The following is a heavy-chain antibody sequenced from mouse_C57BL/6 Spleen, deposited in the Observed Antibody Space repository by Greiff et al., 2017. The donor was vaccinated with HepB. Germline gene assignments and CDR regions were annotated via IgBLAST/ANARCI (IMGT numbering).Heavy chain of an antibody. Sequence: VQLQQSGAELVKPGASVKLSCKASGYTFTEYTIHWVKQRSGQGLEWIGWFYPGSGSIKYNEKFKDKATLTADKSSSTVYMELSRLTSEDSAVYFCARHEESLYYYGSGGFAYWGQGTLVTVSA. J-gene: IGHJ3*01. V-gene: IGHV1-62-2*01. CDR1: GYTFTEYT. D-gene: IGHD1-1*01. CDR3: ARHEESLYYYGSGGFAY. CDR2: FYPGSGSI.